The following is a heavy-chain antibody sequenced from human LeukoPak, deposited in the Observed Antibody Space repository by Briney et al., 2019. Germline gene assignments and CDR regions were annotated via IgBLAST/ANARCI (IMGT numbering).Heavy chain of an antibody. J-gene: IGHJ6*02. CDR3: ARGGYYYYGMDV. D-gene: IGHD2-15*01. CDR1: GYSFTSFW. Sequence: GESLKISCTASGYSFTSFWIAWVRQMPGKGLEWMGIIYPGDSDTTYSPSSQGQVAISADKSLSTAYLQWSSLKASDTAMYCCARGGYYYYGMDVWGQGTTVTVSS. CDR2: IYPGDSDT. V-gene: IGHV5-51*01.